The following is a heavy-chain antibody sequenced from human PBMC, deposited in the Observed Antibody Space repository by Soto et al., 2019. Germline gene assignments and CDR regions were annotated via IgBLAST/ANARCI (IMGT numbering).Heavy chain of an antibody. CDR3: ARHPYSSSWSDYFDY. CDR1: GGSISSNY. V-gene: IGHV4-59*08. J-gene: IGHJ4*02. Sequence: SETLSLACTVSGGSISSNYWSWNRQPPGKGLEWIGYIYYSVSTNYNPSLKSRVTISVDTCKSQCSLKLSSVTAADTAVYYCARHPYSSSWSDYFDYWGQGTLVTVS. CDR2: IYYSVST. D-gene: IGHD6-13*01.